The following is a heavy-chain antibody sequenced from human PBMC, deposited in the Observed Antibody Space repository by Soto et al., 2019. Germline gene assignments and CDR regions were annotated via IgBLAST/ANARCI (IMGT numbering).Heavy chain of an antibody. CDR3: ARQEGQGGVIMAY. Sequence: QLQLQESGPGLVKPSETLSLTCTVSGGSISSSSYYWGWIRQPPGKGLEWIGSIYYSGSTYYNPSLKSRVTISVDTSKNQFSLKLSSVTAADTAVYYCARQEGQGGVIMAYWGQGTLVTVSS. V-gene: IGHV4-39*01. CDR1: GGSISSSSYY. CDR2: IYYSGST. J-gene: IGHJ4*02. D-gene: IGHD3-10*01.